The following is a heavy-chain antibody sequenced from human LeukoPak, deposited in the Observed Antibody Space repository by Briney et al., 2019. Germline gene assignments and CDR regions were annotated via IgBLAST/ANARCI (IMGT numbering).Heavy chain of an antibody. CDR3: ARDSSYYDFWSGYYQNYYYYYMDV. CDR1: GGSISSSSYY. CDR2: IYYSGST. D-gene: IGHD3-3*01. Sequence: SETLSLTCTVSGGSISSSSYYWGWIRQPPGKGLEWIGNIYYSGSTYYNPSLKSRVTISVDTSKNQFSLKLSSVTAADTAVYYCARDSSYYDFWSGYYQNYYYYYMDVWGKGTTVTVSS. V-gene: IGHV4-39*07. J-gene: IGHJ6*03.